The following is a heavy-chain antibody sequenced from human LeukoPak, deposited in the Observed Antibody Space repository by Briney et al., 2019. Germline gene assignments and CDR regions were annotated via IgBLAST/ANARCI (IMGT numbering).Heavy chain of an antibody. CDR1: GYTFTSYD. J-gene: IGHJ6*02. Sequence: ASVKVSCKASGYTFTSYDINWVRQATGQGLEWMGWMNPNSGNTGYAQKFQGRVTMTRNTSISTAYMELSSLRSEVTAVYYCARATHGYYYYYGMDVWGQGTTVTVSS. V-gene: IGHV1-8*01. CDR3: ARATHGYYYYYGMDV. CDR2: MNPNSGNT.